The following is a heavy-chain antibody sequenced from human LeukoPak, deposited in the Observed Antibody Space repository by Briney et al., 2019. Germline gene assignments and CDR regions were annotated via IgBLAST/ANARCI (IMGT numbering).Heavy chain of an antibody. CDR1: GFTFSSYS. J-gene: IGHJ4*02. D-gene: IGHD3-10*01. Sequence: GGSLRLSCAASGFTFSSYSMNWVRQAPGKGLEWVSYISSSSSTIYYADSVKGRFTISRDNSKTTLFLQLNSLGAGDSALFYCAKDGTNYGLGTSFDNWGQGTLVTVSS. V-gene: IGHV3-48*01. CDR2: ISSSSSTI. CDR3: AKDGTNYGLGTSFDN.